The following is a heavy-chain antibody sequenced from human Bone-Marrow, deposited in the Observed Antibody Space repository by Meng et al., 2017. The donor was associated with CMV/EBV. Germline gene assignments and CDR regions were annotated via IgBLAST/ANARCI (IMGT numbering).Heavy chain of an antibody. CDR2: INQDGSQK. CDR1: GFTFSSHW. Sequence: GESLKISCAASGFTFSSHWMTWVRQAPGKGLEWVANINQDGSQKNYVDSVKGRSTISRDNAKNSLFLQMNSLRAEDTAVYYCARVAAAGRGMDVWGPGTTVTVSS. D-gene: IGHD6-13*01. V-gene: IGHV3-7*04. CDR3: ARVAAAGRGMDV. J-gene: IGHJ6*02.